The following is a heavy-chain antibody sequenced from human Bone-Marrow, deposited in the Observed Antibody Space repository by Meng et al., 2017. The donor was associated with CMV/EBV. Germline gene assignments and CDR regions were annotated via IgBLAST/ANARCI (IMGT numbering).Heavy chain of an antibody. D-gene: IGHD3-3*01. CDR2: IYYSGTA. J-gene: IGHJ4*02. CDR3: ARGQNTILGPVIMPDY. V-gene: IGHV4-59*01. Sequence: SETLSPTCMVPGGSINNYFWTWIRQPPGRGLEWIGYIYYSGTANYNPPLKSRVTMSVDTSRNQFSLKVNSVTAADTAVYYCARGQNTILGPVIMPDYWGQGTLVTVSS. CDR1: GGSINNYF.